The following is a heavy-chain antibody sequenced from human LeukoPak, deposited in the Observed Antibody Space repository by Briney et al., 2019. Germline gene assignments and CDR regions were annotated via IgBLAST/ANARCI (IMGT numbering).Heavy chain of an antibody. V-gene: IGHV3-66*01. Sequence: GGSLRLSCAASAFSVSTNYMSWVRQAPGKGLEWVSVIYTVGTTHYADSVKGRCTISRDTSTNTVYLQLNSLRAEDTATYYCAGYGGSYPYYMDVWGKGTTVTLSS. CDR3: AGYGGSYPYYMDV. J-gene: IGHJ6*03. CDR1: AFSVSTNY. CDR2: IYTVGTT. D-gene: IGHD1-26*01.